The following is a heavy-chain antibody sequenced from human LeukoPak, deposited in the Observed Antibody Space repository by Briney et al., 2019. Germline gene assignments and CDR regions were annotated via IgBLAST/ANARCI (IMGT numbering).Heavy chain of an antibody. CDR2: MNPNSGKT. J-gene: IGHJ6*03. CDR1: VYTFTSYD. CDR3: ARGAPMPYCSSTSCYAANYYYYMDV. V-gene: IGHV1-8*01. Sequence: GASVTVSFMSSVYTFTSYDINWVRQAAGQGLEGMGWMNPNSGKTGYAQKFQGRLTMTRNTSISTAYMDLSSLRSEDTAVYYCARGAPMPYCSSTSCYAANYYYYMDVWGKGTTVTVSS. D-gene: IGHD2-2*01.